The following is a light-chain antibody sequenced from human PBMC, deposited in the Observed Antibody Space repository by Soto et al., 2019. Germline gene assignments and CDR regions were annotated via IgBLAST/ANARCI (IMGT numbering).Light chain of an antibody. CDR2: GAS. J-gene: IGKJ2*01. V-gene: IGKV3-20*01. CDR1: QSVSSNY. Sequence: EIVLTQSPGTLSWSPGERATLSCGASQSVSSNYLAWYQQKPGQAPRLLIYGASSRATGIPDRFSGSGSGTDFTLTISRLEPEDFAVYYCQQYGSSHLYTFGQGTKLEIK. CDR3: QQYGSSHLYT.